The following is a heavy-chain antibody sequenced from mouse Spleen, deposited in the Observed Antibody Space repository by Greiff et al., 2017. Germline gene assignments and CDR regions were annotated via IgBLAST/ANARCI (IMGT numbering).Heavy chain of an antibody. J-gene: IGHJ4*01. CDR3: ARRGLYDGYYYAMDY. Sequence: DVMLVESGGGLVKLGGSLKLSCAASGFTFSSYYMSWVRQTPEKRLELVAAINSNGGSTYYPDTVKGRFTISRDNAKNTLYLQMSSLKSEDTALYYCARRGLYDGYYYAMDYWGQGTSVTVSS. CDR2: INSNGGST. D-gene: IGHD2-3*01. V-gene: IGHV5-6-2*01. CDR1: GFTFSSYY.